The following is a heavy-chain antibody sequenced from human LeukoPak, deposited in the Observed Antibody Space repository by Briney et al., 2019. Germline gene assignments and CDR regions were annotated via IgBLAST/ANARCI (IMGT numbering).Heavy chain of an antibody. V-gene: IGHV1-18*01. J-gene: IGHJ4*02. Sequence: ASVKVSCKPSGYTFTSYGISWVRQAPGQGLEWMGWISAYNGNTNYAQKLQGRVTMTTDTSTSTAYMKLRSLRSDDTAVYYCARQTDFWSGYAGLDYWGQGILAVVSS. CDR3: ARQTDFWSGYAGLDY. CDR1: GYTFTSYG. D-gene: IGHD3-3*01. CDR2: ISAYNGNT.